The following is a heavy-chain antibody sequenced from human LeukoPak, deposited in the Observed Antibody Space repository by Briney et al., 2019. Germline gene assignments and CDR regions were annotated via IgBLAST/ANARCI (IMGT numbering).Heavy chain of an antibody. J-gene: IGHJ4*02. D-gene: IGHD6-25*01. CDR3: ARGSGIITGIDE. Sequence: TGGSLRLSCVASGFTFSIYWMSWVRQAPGRGPEWLAIIKEDGSVIWDVESVRGRFTISRDNAKNSVYLEMNSLRAEDTAVYYCARGSGIITGIDEWGQGTLDTVSS. CDR1: GFTFSIYW. CDR2: IKEDGSVI. V-gene: IGHV3-7*01.